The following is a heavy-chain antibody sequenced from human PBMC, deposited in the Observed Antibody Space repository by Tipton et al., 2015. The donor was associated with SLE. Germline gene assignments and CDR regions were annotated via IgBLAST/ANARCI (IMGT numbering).Heavy chain of an antibody. CDR3: ARQWGALDY. V-gene: IGHV4-59*06. Sequence: TLSLTCSVSGASISSHYWTWIRQPPGKGLEWIGYIYYSGDTYYNPSLKSRITISIDTSNNQFSLKLTSVTAADTAVYYCARQWGALDYWGQGTLVTVSS. J-gene: IGHJ4*02. CDR1: GASISSHY. D-gene: IGHD1-26*01. CDR2: IYYSGDT.